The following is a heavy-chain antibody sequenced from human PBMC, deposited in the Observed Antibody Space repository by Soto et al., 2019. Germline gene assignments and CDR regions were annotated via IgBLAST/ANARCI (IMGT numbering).Heavy chain of an antibody. CDR2: INPNSGNT. J-gene: IGHJ4*02. CDR3: ARGTTIFGVVEP. CDR1: GYTFTSYD. D-gene: IGHD3-3*01. V-gene: IGHV1-8*01. Sequence: QVQLVQSGAEVKKPGASVKVSCKASGYTFTSYDINWVRQATGQGLEWMGWINPNSGNTGYAQKFQGRVTMTRNTSMSTAYMALSSLKSEYPAVYYCARGTTIFGVVEPGGQGNLVTVSS.